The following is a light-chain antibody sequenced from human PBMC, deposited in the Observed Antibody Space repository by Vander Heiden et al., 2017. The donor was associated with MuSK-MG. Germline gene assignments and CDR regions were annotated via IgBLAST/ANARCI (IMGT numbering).Light chain of an antibody. CDR2: GAS. CDR1: QSVNSN. Sequence: EIVMTQSPATLSVSPGERATLSCRASQSVNSNLAWYQQKPGQAPRLLIYGASTRATGIPARFSGSGSGTEFTLTISSLQSEDFAVYHCQQYNQWYTFGQGTKLEIK. V-gene: IGKV3-15*01. J-gene: IGKJ2*01. CDR3: QQYNQWYT.